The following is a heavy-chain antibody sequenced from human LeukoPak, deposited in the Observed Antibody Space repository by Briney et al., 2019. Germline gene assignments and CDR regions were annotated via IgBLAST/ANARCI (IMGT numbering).Heavy chain of an antibody. Sequence: ASVKVSCKASGGTFSSYAISWVRQAPGQGLEWMGGIIPIFGTANYAQKFQGRVTITADKSTSTAYMELSSLRSEDTAVYYCARNIQLLRYLRGYYFDYWGQGTLVTVSS. J-gene: IGHJ4*02. CDR3: ARNIQLLRYLRGYYFDY. V-gene: IGHV1-69*06. CDR2: IIPIFGTA. CDR1: GGTFSSYA. D-gene: IGHD3-9*01.